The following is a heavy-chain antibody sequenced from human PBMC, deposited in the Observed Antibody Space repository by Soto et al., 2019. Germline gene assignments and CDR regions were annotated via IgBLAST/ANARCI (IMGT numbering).Heavy chain of an antibody. J-gene: IGHJ3*02. Sequence: QVQLVQSGAEVKKPGSSVKVSCKASGGTFSSYAISWVRQAPGQGLEWMGGIIPIFGTANYAQKFQGRVTITADESTSTAYMELSSLRSEDTAVYYCARDRDYYDSSGPSADAFDIWGQGTMFTVSS. CDR3: ARDRDYYDSSGPSADAFDI. V-gene: IGHV1-69*01. D-gene: IGHD3-22*01. CDR1: GGTFSSYA. CDR2: IIPIFGTA.